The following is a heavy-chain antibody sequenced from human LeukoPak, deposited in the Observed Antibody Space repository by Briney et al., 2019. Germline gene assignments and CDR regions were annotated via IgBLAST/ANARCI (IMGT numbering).Heavy chain of an antibody. V-gene: IGHV3-30*18. D-gene: IGHD4-11*01. Sequence: PGGSLRLSCAASGLTFSGYDMHWVRQAPGKGPEWVAVMSYGGQNERYADSVKGRFTVSRDNPKNTVYLEMNSLRAEDTAVYYCAKDVDDYSNYEWMGALYYYYGMDVWGQGTTVTVSS. CDR2: MSYGGQNE. CDR1: GLTFSGYD. CDR3: AKDVDDYSNYEWMGALYYYYGMDV. J-gene: IGHJ6*02.